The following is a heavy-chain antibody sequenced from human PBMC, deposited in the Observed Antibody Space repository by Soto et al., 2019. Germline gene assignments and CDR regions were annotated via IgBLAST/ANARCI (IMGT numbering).Heavy chain of an antibody. CDR2: ISGGGEKT. V-gene: IGHV3-23*01. Sequence: GGSLRLSCVGSKFTFRSLAMTWVRQAPGKGLEWVSTISGGGEKTYYAAAVKGRFTVSRDNSKSTLDLQLDGLRVEDTAVYFCAEAHCYDTLTGSFCDFDFWAQGAPVTVSS. J-gene: IGHJ5*01. D-gene: IGHD3-9*01. CDR1: KFTFRSLA. CDR3: AEAHCYDTLTGSFCDFDF.